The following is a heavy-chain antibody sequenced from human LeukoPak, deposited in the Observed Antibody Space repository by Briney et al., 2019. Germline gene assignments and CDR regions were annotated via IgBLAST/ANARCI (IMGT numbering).Heavy chain of an antibody. CDR2: ISSNGGST. V-gene: IGHV3-64D*06. CDR3: VKTPARYSSGWYYDY. J-gene: IGHJ4*02. CDR1: GFTFSSYA. D-gene: IGHD6-19*01. Sequence: GGSLRLFCSASGFTFSSYAMHWVRQAPGKGLEYVSAISSNGGSTYYADSVKGRFTISRDNSKNTLYLQMSSLRAEDTAVYYCVKTPARYSSGWYYDYWGQGTLVTVSS.